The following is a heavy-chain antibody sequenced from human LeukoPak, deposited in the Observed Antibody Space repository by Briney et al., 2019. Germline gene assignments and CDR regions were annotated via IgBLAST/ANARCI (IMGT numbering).Heavy chain of an antibody. Sequence: PGGSLRLSCVASEFTFSSYAMNWVRQAPGKGLEWVSAISGSGGSSYYADSVKGRFTISRDNFKNTLYLQMNSLRAEDTAVYYCAKRSGNYYSADYWGQGTLVTVST. D-gene: IGHD1-26*01. V-gene: IGHV3-23*01. J-gene: IGHJ4*02. CDR1: EFTFSSYA. CDR3: AKRSGNYYSADY. CDR2: ISGSGGSS.